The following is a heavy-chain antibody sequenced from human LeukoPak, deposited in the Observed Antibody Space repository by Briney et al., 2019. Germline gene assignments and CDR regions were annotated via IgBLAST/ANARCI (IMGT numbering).Heavy chain of an antibody. V-gene: IGHV3-21*04. CDR2: ISSSSYI. CDR1: GFTFSSYS. J-gene: IGHJ4*02. D-gene: IGHD3-22*01. Sequence: PGGSLRLSCAASGFTFSSYSMNWVRQAPGKGLEWVSSISSSSYIYYADFVKGRFTISRDTSKNTLYLQMNSLRAEDTAVYYCARHYYDSSVYHYIFDSWGQGTLVTVSS. CDR3: ARHYYDSSVYHYIFDS.